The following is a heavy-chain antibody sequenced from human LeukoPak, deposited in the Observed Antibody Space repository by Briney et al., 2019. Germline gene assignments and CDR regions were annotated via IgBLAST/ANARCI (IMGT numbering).Heavy chain of an antibody. J-gene: IGHJ4*02. CDR2: IYHSGST. V-gene: IGHV4-38-2*01. CDR1: GYSISSGYY. Sequence: PSETLSLTCAVSGYSISSGYYWGWIRQPPGKGLEWIGSIYHSGSTYYNPSLKSRVTISVDTSKNQFSLKLSSVTAADTAVYYCARVYSSGWYKGYYFDYWGQGTLVTVS. CDR3: ARVYSSGWYKGYYFDY. D-gene: IGHD6-19*01.